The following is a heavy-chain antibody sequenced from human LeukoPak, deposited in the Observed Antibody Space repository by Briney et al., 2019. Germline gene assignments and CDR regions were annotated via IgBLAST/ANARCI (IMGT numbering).Heavy chain of an antibody. J-gene: IGHJ4*02. CDR1: GFTFSSYA. V-gene: IGHV3-48*03. D-gene: IGHD3-10*01. Sequence: GGSLRLSCAASGFTFSSYAMHWVRQAPGKGLEWVSYISSGGRNVYYADSVKGRFTISRDNAKNSLFLQLNSLTADDTGLYYCARDRWTRGSFYFDYWGQGTLVTVSS. CDR2: ISSGGRNV. CDR3: ARDRWTRGSFYFDY.